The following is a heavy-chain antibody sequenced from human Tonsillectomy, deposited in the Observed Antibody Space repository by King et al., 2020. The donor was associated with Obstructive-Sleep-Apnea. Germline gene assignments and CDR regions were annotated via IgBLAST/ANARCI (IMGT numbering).Heavy chain of an antibody. CDR2: ISYDGSNK. CDR1: GFTFSSYG. V-gene: IGHV3-30*18. J-gene: IGHJ4*02. D-gene: IGHD2-2*01. Sequence: VQLVESGGGVVQPGRSLRLSCAASGFTFSSYGMHWVRQAPGKGLEWVAVISYDGSNKYYADSVKGRFTISRDNSKNTLYLQMNSLRAEDTAVYYCAKESGVVPAATYFDYWGQGTLVTVSS. CDR3: AKESGVVPAATYFDY.